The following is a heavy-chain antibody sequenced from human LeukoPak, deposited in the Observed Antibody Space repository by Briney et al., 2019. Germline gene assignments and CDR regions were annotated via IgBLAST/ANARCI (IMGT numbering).Heavy chain of an antibody. D-gene: IGHD3-3*01. V-gene: IGHV4-34*01. J-gene: IGHJ4*02. CDR1: GGSFSGYY. CDR2: INHSGST. CDR3: AREKGRFLEWLLSGTYYFDY. Sequence: SETLSLTCAVYGGSFSGYYWSWIRQPPGKGLEWIGEINHSGSTNYNPPLKSRVTISVDTSKNQFSLKLSSVTAADTAVYYCAREKGRFLEWLLSGTYYFDYWGQGTLVTVSS.